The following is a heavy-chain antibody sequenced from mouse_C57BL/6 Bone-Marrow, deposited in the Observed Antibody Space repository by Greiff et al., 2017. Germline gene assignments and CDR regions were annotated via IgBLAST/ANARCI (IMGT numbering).Heavy chain of an antibody. D-gene: IGHD2-12*01. Sequence: QVQLQQSGAELVRPGTSVKVSCKASGYAFTNYLIEWVKQRPGQGLEWIGVINPGSGGTNYNEKFKGKATLTADKSSSTAYMQLSSLTSEDSAVYFCARRYTFDYWGQGTTLTVSS. J-gene: IGHJ2*01. CDR2: INPGSGGT. CDR3: ARRYTFDY. CDR1: GYAFTNYL. V-gene: IGHV1-54*01.